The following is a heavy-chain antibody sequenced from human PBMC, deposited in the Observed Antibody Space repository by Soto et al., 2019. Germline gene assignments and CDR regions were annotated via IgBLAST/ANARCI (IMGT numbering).Heavy chain of an antibody. V-gene: IGHV3-30*18. CDR2: ISYDGSNK. CDR1: GFTFSSYG. Sequence: QVQLVESGGGVVQPGRSLRLSCAASGFTFSSYGMHWVRQAPGKGLEWVAVISYDGSNKYYADSVKGRFTISRDNSKNTLYLQMNSLRAEDTAVYYCAKKAKDYCSGGSCYLDAFDIWGQGTMVTVSS. CDR3: AKKAKDYCSGGSCYLDAFDI. D-gene: IGHD2-15*01. J-gene: IGHJ3*02.